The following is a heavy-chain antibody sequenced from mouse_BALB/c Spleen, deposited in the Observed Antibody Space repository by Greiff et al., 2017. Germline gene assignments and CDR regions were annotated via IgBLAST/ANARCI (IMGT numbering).Heavy chain of an antibody. Sequence: VKLQQPGAELVRPGASVKLSCKASGYTFTSYWINWVKQRPGQGLEWIGNIYPSDSYTNYNQKFKDKATLTVDKSSSTAYMQLSSPTSEDSAVYYCTRGGYGNYRNYAMDYWGQGTSVTVSS. CDR2: IYPSDSYT. J-gene: IGHJ4*01. V-gene: IGHV1-69*02. D-gene: IGHD2-10*02. CDR3: TRGGYGNYRNYAMDY. CDR1: GYTFTSYW.